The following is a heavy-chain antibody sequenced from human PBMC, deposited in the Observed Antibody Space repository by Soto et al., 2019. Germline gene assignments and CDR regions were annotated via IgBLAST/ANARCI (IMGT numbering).Heavy chain of an antibody. V-gene: IGHV2-5*02. CDR3: AHAFGGTSWPNDAFDV. CDR2: IYWDDDT. Sequence: QITLKESGPTLVKPTQTLTLTCIFSGFSFSADGVGVGWIRQPPGKALEWLALIYWDDDTRYRPSLKSRLTITMDSSKNQVVLTMTNMDPLDTATYYCAHAFGGTSWPNDAFDVWGQGTVVTVSS. CDR1: GFSFSADGVG. J-gene: IGHJ3*01. D-gene: IGHD3-16*01.